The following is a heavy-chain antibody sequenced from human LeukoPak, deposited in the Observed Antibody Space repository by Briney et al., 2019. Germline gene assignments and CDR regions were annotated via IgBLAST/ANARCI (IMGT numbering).Heavy chain of an antibody. J-gene: IGHJ4*02. D-gene: IGHD2-21*01. Sequence: PGRSLRLSCAASGFTFSSYGMHWVRQAPGKGLEWVAVIWCDGSNKYYADSVKGRFTISRDNSKYTLYLQMNSLRAEDTAVYYCARETLSRGGDCYYDYWGQGTLVTVTS. CDR1: GFTFSSYG. CDR2: IWCDGSNK. V-gene: IGHV3-33*01. CDR3: ARETLSRGGDCYYDY.